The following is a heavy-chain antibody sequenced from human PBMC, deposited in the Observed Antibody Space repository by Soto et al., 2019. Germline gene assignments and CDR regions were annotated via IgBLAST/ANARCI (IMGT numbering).Heavy chain of an antibody. CDR1: GFTFSSYG. Sequence: QVQLVESGGGVVQPGTSLRHSCAASGFTFSSYGMHWVRQAPGKGLEWVAVISYDGGSKYYADSVKGRLTISRDNPKNTLYLQMNSLRAEDTAVYYCAKDGKAGYGMDVWGQGTTVTVSS. CDR2: ISYDGGSK. CDR3: AKDGKAGYGMDV. V-gene: IGHV3-30*18. J-gene: IGHJ6*02. D-gene: IGHD1-26*01.